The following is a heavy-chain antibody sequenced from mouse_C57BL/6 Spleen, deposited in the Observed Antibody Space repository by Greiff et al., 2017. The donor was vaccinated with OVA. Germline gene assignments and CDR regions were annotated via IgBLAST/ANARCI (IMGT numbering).Heavy chain of an antibody. V-gene: IGHV1-78*01. CDR2: IYPRGGST. CDR3: ARSDSWDEGFAY. D-gene: IGHD4-1*01. J-gene: IGHJ3*01. Sequence: QVQLQQSDAELVKPGASVKISCKVSGYTFTDYTIHWMKQRPEQGLEWIGYIYPRGGSTKYNEKFKGKATLTADKSSSTAYLQLNSLTSEDSAVYYCARSDSWDEGFAYWGQGTLVTVSA. CDR1: GYTFTDYT.